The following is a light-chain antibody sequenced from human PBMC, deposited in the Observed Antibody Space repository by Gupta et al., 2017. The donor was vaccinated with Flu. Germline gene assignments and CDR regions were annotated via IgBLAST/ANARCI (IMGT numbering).Light chain of an antibody. J-gene: IGLJ1*01. CDR3: SSYAGTNNEV. CDR1: SSDVGGYNY. CDR2: EVT. V-gene: IGLV2-8*01. Sequence: SSDVGGYNYVAWYQQHPGKAPKLMIYEVTKRPSGVPDRFSGSKSGNTASLTVSGLQAEDEADYYCSSYAGTNNEVFGTGTKVTVL.